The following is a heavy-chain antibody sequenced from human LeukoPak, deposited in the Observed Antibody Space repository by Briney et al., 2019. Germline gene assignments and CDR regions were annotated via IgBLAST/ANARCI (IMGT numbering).Heavy chain of an antibody. J-gene: IGHJ4*02. CDR1: GFTFSNYA. V-gene: IGHV3-23*01. CDR3: AKDYSRSDDSGTEKDLPFDY. D-gene: IGHD3-10*01. Sequence: GGSLRCYCAASGFTFSNYAMVWVRQAPGNGLEGVSTISDSGGSTFYADSVKGRLTISRVNSKNTLYVQMNSLRAEDTAVYYCAKDYSRSDDSGTEKDLPFDYWGQGTLVTVSS. CDR2: ISDSGGST.